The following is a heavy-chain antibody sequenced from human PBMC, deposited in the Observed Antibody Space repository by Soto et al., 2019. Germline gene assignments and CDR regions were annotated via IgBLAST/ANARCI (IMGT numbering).Heavy chain of an antibody. D-gene: IGHD3-10*01. J-gene: IGHJ4*02. CDR1: GGSISSGDYY. Sequence: SETLSLTCTVSGGSISSGDYYWSWIRQPPGKGLEWIGYIYYSGSTYYNPSLKSRVTISVDTSKNQFSLKLSSVTAADTAVYYCASRYGSGSYTIGYWGQGTLVTVSS. CDR3: ASRYGSGSYTIGY. V-gene: IGHV4-30-4*01. CDR2: IYYSGST.